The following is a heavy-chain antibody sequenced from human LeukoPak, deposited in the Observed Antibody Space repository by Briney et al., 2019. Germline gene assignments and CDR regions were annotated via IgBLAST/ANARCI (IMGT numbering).Heavy chain of an antibody. V-gene: IGHV1-2*02. J-gene: IGHJ4*02. CDR3: ARFGVGATHYFDY. D-gene: IGHD1-26*01. CDR1: GYTFTANY. Sequence: GASVKVSCKASGYTFTANYMHWVRQAPGQGLEWMGWINPNSGGTNYAQKFQGRVTMTRDTSISTAYMELSRLRSDDTAVYYCARFGVGATHYFDYWGQGSLVTVSS. CDR2: INPNSGGT.